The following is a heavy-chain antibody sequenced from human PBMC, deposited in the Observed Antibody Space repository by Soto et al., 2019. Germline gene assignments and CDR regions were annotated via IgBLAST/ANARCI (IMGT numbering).Heavy chain of an antibody. J-gene: IGHJ4*02. D-gene: IGHD3-10*01. CDR1: GGSISSGGYY. CDR3: ARGSSSYYGSGSYGY. CDR2: IYYSGST. V-gene: IGHV4-31*03. Sequence: PSETLSLTCTVSGGSISSGGYYWSGIRQHPGKGLEWIGYIYYSGSTYYNPSLKSRVTISVDTSKNQFSLKLSSVTAADTAVYYCARGSSSYYGSGSYGYWGQGTLVTVSS.